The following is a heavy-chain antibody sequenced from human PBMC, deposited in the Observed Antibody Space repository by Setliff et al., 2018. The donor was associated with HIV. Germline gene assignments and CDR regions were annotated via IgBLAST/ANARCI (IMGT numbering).Heavy chain of an antibody. D-gene: IGHD2-15*01. J-gene: IGHJ4*01. CDR3: ARRILRSAFDF. CDR2: VNHSGST. Sequence: SETLSLTCAVYGGSFSTYYWSWIRQSPGKRLEWLGEVNHSGSTNYNPSLKRRLIISPDASKNQFSLRLKSVTAADTAVYFCARRILRSAFDFWGHGTLVTVSS. V-gene: IGHV4-34*01. CDR1: GGSFSTYY.